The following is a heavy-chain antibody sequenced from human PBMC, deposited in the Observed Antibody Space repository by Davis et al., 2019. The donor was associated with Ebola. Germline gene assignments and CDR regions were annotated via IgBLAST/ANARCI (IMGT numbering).Heavy chain of an antibody. V-gene: IGHV1-46*01. CDR2: INPSGGST. CDR1: GYTFTSYY. D-gene: IGHD2-2*01. J-gene: IGHJ6*02. CDR3: AIVVVPAATKFGYYYYGMDV. Sequence: ASVKVSCKASGYTFTSYYMHWVRQAPGQGLEWMGIINPSGGSTSYAQKFQGRVTMTRDTSTSTVYMELSSLRSEDTAVYYCAIVVVPAATKFGYYYYGMDVWGQGTTVTVSS.